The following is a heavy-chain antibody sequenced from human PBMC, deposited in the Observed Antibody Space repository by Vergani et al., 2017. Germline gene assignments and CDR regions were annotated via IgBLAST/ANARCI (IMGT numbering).Heavy chain of an antibody. CDR3: ARHRGWGLVVVAATPWYYYYGMDV. V-gene: IGHV5-51*01. CDR1: GYSFTSYW. CDR2: IYPGDSDT. J-gene: IGHJ6*02. D-gene: IGHD2-15*01. Sequence: EVQLVQSGAEVKKPGESLKLSCKGSGYSFTSYWIGWVRQMPGKGLEWMGIIYPGDSDTSYSPSFQGQVTISADKSISTAYLQWSSLKASDTAMYYCARHRGWGLVVVAATPWYYYYGMDVWGQGTTVTVSS.